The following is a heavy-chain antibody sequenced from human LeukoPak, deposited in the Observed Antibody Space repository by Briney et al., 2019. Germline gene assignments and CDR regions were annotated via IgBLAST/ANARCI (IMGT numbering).Heavy chain of an antibody. D-gene: IGHD1-26*01. V-gene: IGHV3-74*01. J-gene: IGHJ4*02. CDR2: IKSDGSST. CDR3: ARDVGGSYYVGYFDY. CDR1: GFTFSSYW. Sequence: PGGSLRLSCAASGFTFSSYWMHWVRQAPGKGLVWVSRIKSDGSSTRYADSVKGRFTISRDNAKNTLYLQMNSLRAEDTAVYYCARDVGGSYYVGYFDYWGQGTLVTVS.